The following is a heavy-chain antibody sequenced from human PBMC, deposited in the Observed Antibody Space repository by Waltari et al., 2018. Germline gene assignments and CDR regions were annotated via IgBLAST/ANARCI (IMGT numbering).Heavy chain of an antibody. CDR1: GFTFSNFG. CDR3: AKDAFGNTYLDF. CDR2: IWFDGSDK. D-gene: IGHD2-2*02. Sequence: QVNLVESGGGVVQPGGSLRLSCATSGFTFSNFGMHWVRQAPGKGLGWVALIWFDGSDKFYADSVRGRFTISRDNSASTLYLDMDSLRLDDTAMYYCAKDAFGNTYLDFWGQGTLVTVSS. J-gene: IGHJ4*02. V-gene: IGHV3-30*02.